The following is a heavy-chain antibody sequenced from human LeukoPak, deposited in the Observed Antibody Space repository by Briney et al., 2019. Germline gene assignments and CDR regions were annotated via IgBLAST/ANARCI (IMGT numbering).Heavy chain of an antibody. Sequence: SETLSLTCAVYGGSFSGYYWSWVRQPPGKGLEWIGEINLSGSTNYNPSLTSGVTISVDTSKSQFSLKLSSVTAADTAVYYCARGLWSGYPHFDYWGQGTLVTVSS. V-gene: IGHV4-34*01. J-gene: IGHJ4*02. CDR1: GGSFSGYY. D-gene: IGHD3-3*01. CDR3: ARGLWSGYPHFDY. CDR2: INLSGST.